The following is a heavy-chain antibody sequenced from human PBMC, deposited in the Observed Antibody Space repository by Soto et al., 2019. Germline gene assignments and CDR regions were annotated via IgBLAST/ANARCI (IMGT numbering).Heavy chain of an antibody. CDR3: ASLAIAARPFPFDY. D-gene: IGHD6-6*01. CDR1: GGTFSSYA. CDR2: IIPIFGTA. J-gene: IGHJ4*02. V-gene: IGHV1-69*13. Sequence: SVKVSCKASGGTFSSYAISWVRQAPGQGLEWMGGIIPIFGTANYAQKFQGRVTITADESTSTAYMELSSLRSEDTAVYYCASLAIAARPFPFDYWGQGTLVTVSS.